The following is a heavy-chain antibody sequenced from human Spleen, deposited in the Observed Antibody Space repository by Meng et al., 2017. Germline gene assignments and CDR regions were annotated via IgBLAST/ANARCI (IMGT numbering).Heavy chain of an antibody. J-gene: IGHJ4*02. CDR2: TRNKANSYTT. CDR3: ARAMVDYGDYVLDY. D-gene: IGHD4-17*01. CDR1: GFTFSDHY. Sequence: GESLKISCAASGFTFSDHYMDWVRQAPGKGLEWVGRTRNKANSYTTEYAASVKGRFTISRDNSQNSLYLQMNSLKTEDTAVYYCARAMVDYGDYVLDYWGQGTLVTVSS. V-gene: IGHV3-72*01.